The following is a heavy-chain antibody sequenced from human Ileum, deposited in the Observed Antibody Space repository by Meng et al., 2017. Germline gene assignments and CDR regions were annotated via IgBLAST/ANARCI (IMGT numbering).Heavy chain of an antibody. V-gene: IGHV3-7*01. J-gene: IGHJ4*02. CDR2: INQDGSEK. CDR1: GFTFSTSW. CDR3: ARDRPDIAYDKTRFDF. D-gene: IGHD3-22*01. Sequence: GGSLRLSCAASGFTFSTSWITWIRQAPGKGLEWVANINQDGSEKNYVDSLKGRFTITRDKAENSAFLQMKSLRAEDTAVSYYARDRPDIAYDKTRFDFWGQGTLVTVSS.